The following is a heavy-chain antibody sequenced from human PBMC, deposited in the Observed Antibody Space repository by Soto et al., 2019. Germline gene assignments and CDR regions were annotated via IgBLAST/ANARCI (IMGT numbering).Heavy chain of an antibody. J-gene: IGHJ4*02. CDR3: AREVTVASYSFDF. Sequence: QVQLVQSVAELKRHGSSVKVSCKASGGTFNNYALSWVRQAPGQGLEWMGGIIPIFNSANYAQKFQGRVTITADDSTSTAYMELRSLRPDDTAVYYCAREVTVASYSFDFWGQGTLVTVSS. V-gene: IGHV1-69*01. D-gene: IGHD5-12*01. CDR2: IIPIFNSA. CDR1: GGTFNNYA.